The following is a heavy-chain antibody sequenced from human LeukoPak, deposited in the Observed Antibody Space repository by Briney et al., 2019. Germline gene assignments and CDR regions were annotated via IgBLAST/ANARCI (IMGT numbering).Heavy chain of an antibody. Sequence: PGGSLRLSCAASGFTFSSYWMSWVRQAPGKGLEWVANIKQDGSEKYYVDSVKCRFTISRDNAKNSLYLQMNSLRAEDTAVYYCARASAAGFLYYYYYYMDVWGKGTTVTVSS. CDR1: GFTFSSYW. V-gene: IGHV3-7*01. CDR3: ARASAAGFLYYYYYYMDV. CDR2: IKQDGSEK. D-gene: IGHD6-19*01. J-gene: IGHJ6*03.